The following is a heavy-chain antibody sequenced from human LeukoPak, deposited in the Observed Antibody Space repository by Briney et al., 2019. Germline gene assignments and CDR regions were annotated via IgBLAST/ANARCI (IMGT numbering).Heavy chain of an antibody. D-gene: IGHD6-13*01. J-gene: IGHJ4*02. V-gene: IGHV3-30*04. CDR2: IPYDGSNK. Sequence: GGSLRLSCAASGFTFSSYDMHWVRQAPGKGLEWVAVIPYDGSNKYYADSVKGRFTISRDNSKNTLYLQMNSLRAEDTAVYYCGRKLGIAAAPLDYWGQGTLVTVSS. CDR3: GRKLGIAAAPLDY. CDR1: GFTFSSYD.